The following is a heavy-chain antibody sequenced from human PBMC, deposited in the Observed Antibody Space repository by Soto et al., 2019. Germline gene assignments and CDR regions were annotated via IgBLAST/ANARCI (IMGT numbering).Heavy chain of an antibody. CDR3: ARAARKAGDYYYYGMDV. J-gene: IGHJ6*02. Sequence: QVQLVQSGAEVKKPGSSVKVSCKASGGTFSSYAISWVRQAPGQGLEWMGGIIPIFGTANYAQKFQGRVTITADESTSTADMELSSLRSEDTAVYYCARAARKAGDYYYYGMDVWGQGTTVTVSS. CDR2: IIPIFGTA. D-gene: IGHD6-19*01. V-gene: IGHV1-69*12. CDR1: GGTFSSYA.